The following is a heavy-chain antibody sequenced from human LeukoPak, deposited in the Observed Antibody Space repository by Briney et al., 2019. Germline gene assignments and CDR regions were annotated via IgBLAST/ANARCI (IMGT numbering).Heavy chain of an antibody. CDR1: GYSISSGYD. D-gene: IGHD4-23*01. Sequence: SETLSLTCIVSGYSISSGYDWGWIRPPPGKGLEWIGSISHGGSTFYNPSLKSRVSISIDTSKNQFSLRLSSVTAADTAVYYCARHSDYVGDSSLDTDAFDVWGRGTMVTVSS. J-gene: IGHJ3*01. CDR3: ARHSDYVGDSSLDTDAFDV. V-gene: IGHV4-38-2*02. CDR2: ISHGGST.